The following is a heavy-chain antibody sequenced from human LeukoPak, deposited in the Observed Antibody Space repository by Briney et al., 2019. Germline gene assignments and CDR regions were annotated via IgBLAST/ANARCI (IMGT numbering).Heavy chain of an antibody. Sequence: GGSLRLSCAASGVTFSSYGMHWVRQAPGKGLEWVAVISYDGSNKYYADSVKGRFTISRDNSENTLYLQMNSLRTEDTAVYSCAKGGQQVVRYYFDYWGQGTLVTVSS. CDR2: ISYDGSNK. V-gene: IGHV3-30*18. CDR3: AKGGQQVVRYYFDY. CDR1: GVTFSSYG. J-gene: IGHJ4*02. D-gene: IGHD6-13*01.